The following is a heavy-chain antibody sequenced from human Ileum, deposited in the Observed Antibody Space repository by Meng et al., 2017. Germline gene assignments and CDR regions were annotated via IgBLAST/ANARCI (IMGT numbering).Heavy chain of an antibody. D-gene: IGHD2-15*01. CDR2: IIPILNAS. CDR1: GGAFSSSA. J-gene: IGHJ5*02. Sequence: QFQLVKSGSEVKNPGSSVAVSCKASGGAFSSSAIGWLRQAPGRGLEWMGGIIPILNASTYAQNFKGRVTLSADMATTTVYMELSSLTSDDTAVYFCARDCSGGGCFDPWGQGTLVTVSS. V-gene: IGHV1-69*10. CDR3: ARDCSGGGCFDP.